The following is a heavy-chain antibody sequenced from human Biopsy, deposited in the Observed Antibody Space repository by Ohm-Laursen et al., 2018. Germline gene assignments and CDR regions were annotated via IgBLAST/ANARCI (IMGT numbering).Heavy chain of an antibody. CDR1: GYSFTSYD. D-gene: IGHD2/OR15-2a*01. CDR3: ARVFCTSTTCYGLLDN. J-gene: IGHJ4*02. CDR2: ISPYNDKT. V-gene: IGHV1-18*01. Sequence: SVKVSCKPSGYSFTSYDISWVRQAPGQGLEWMGWISPYNDKTSYPPKLQDRVTMTADTSTNTAHMELRSLRSDDTAVYYCARVFCTSTTCYGLLDNWGQGTVVTVSS.